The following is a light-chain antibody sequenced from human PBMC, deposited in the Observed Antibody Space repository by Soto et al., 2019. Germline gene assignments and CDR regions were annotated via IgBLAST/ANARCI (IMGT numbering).Light chain of an antibody. J-gene: IGLJ2*01. Sequence: QSVLTQPPSASGTPGQRVTISCSGSSSNIGSNYVYCYQQLPGTAPKLLIYSTNQRPSGVPDRFSGSKSGTSASLAISGLRSEDEADYYCAAWDDSLSGVVFGGGTQLTVL. CDR1: SSNIGSNY. V-gene: IGLV1-47*02. CDR2: STN. CDR3: AAWDDSLSGVV.